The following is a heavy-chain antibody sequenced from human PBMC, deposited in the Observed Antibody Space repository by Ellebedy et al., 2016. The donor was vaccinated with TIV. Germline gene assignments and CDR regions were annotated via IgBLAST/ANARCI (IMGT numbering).Heavy chain of an antibody. CDR1: GYTFRIYA. D-gene: IGHD4-23*01. J-gene: IGHJ4*02. CDR2: INPNNGNT. CDR3: ARGTGYGGKEDY. V-gene: IGHV1-18*01. Sequence: AASVKVSCKTSGYTFRIYALNWVRQAPGQGLEWLAWINPNNGNTDYAQKLQGRVTMTTDTSTSTAYMELRSLRSDDTAVYYCARGTGYGGKEDYWGQGTLVTVSS.